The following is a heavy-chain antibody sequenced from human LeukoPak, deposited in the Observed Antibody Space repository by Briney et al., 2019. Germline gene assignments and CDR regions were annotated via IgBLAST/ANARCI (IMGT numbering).Heavy chain of an antibody. D-gene: IGHD2/OR15-2a*01. V-gene: IGHV3-23*01. J-gene: IGHJ4*02. CDR3: ARGRSTTTTLPDY. Sequence: GGSLRLSCVGSGFTFSNYAMTWVRQAPGKGLEWVSAITASGARTYYVDPLKGRFTISRDNSKDTLSLQINGLRDEDTAIYYCARGRSTTTTLPDYWGQGTLVTVSS. CDR1: GFTFSNYA. CDR2: ITASGART.